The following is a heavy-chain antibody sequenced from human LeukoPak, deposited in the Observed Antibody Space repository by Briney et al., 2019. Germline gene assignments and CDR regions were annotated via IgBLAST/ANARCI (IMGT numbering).Heavy chain of an antibody. CDR3: ARGIVVVPAAREIDAFDM. CDR2: IYYSGST. J-gene: IGHJ3*02. D-gene: IGHD2-2*01. Sequence: SQTLSLTCTVSGGSISSGGYYWSWIRQHPGKGLEWIGYIYYSGSTYYNPSLKSRVTISVDTSKNQFSLKLSSVTAADTAVYYCARGIVVVPAAREIDAFDMWGQGTMVTVSS. CDR1: GGSISSGGYY. V-gene: IGHV4-31*03.